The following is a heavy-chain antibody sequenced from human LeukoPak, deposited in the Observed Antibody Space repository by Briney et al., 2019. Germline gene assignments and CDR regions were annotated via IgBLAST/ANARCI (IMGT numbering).Heavy chain of an antibody. Sequence: ASVKVSCKSSGYIFTAAFMHWVRQAPGQGLEWMGWINPNSGGTNYAQKFQGRVTMTRDTSISTAYMELSRLRSDDTAVYYCARGGITMIVVVHDAFDIWGQGTMVTVSS. CDR1: GYIFTAAF. J-gene: IGHJ3*02. CDR3: ARGGITMIVVVHDAFDI. CDR2: INPNSGGT. V-gene: IGHV1-2*02. D-gene: IGHD3-22*01.